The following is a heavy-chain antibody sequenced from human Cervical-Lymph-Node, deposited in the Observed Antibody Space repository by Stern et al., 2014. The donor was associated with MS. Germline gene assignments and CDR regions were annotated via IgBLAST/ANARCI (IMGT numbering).Heavy chain of an antibody. Sequence: VQLVESGAEVKKPGASVKVSCKASGYSFTAYFIHWVRQAPGQGLEWMGWISTDTGGTNYAQRFQGRVTMTWDASISTTYIDLSRLSSDGTAVYYCARDRGSHSDYWGQGTLVTVSS. CDR2: ISTDTGGT. CDR3: ARDRGSHSDY. J-gene: IGHJ4*02. CDR1: GYSFTAYF. D-gene: IGHD1-26*01. V-gene: IGHV1-2*02.